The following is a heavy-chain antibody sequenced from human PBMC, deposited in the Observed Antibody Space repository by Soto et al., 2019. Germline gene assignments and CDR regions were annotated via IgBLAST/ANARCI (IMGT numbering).Heavy chain of an antibody. J-gene: IGHJ6*02. Sequence: PGESLKISCKGSGYSFTSYWIGWVRQMPGKGLEWMGIIYPGDSDTRYSPSFQGQVTISADKSISTAYLQWNSLKASDTAMYYCARPRSSSPTSSGMYVWGQGTTLTVSS. V-gene: IGHV5-51*01. CDR2: IYPGDSDT. D-gene: IGHD6-13*01. CDR1: GYSFTSYW. CDR3: ARPRSSSPTSSGMYV.